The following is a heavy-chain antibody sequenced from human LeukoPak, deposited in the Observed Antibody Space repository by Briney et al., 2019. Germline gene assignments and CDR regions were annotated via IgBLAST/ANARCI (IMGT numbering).Heavy chain of an antibody. D-gene: IGHD2-2*01. Sequence: GRSLRLSCAASGFTFSSYCMHWVRQAPGKGLEWVAVIWYDGSNKYYADSVKGRFTISRDNSKNTLYLQMNSLRAEDTAVYYCARDRIVVVPAAHLYYNYGMDVWGQGTTVTVSS. J-gene: IGHJ6*02. CDR3: ARDRIVVVPAAHLYYNYGMDV. CDR2: IWYDGSNK. V-gene: IGHV3-33*01. CDR1: GFTFSSYC.